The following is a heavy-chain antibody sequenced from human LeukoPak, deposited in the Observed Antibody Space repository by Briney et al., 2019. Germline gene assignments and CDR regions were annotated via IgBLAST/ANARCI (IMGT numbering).Heavy chain of an antibody. CDR1: GLTSRNYG. J-gene: IGHJ2*01. CDR2: IYSGGGTTK. V-gene: IGHV3-33*03. D-gene: IGHD2-2*01. Sequence: GGSLRLSCAASGLTSRNYGFHWVRQAPGKGLEWVAIIYSGGGTTKYYAESLKDRFTITRDDSRDTLYLQMNSLRAEDTAVYYCVVILVPGGVWHFDLWGRGTLVTVSS. CDR3: VVILVPGGVWHFDL.